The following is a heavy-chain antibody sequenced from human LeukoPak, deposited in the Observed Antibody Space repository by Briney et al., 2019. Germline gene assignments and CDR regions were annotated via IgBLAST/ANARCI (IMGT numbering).Heavy chain of an antibody. CDR3: ARDGSGGWFDFDY. V-gene: IGHV3-66*02. Sequence: GGSLRLSYPASGCTVSGNYVSWVRQAPGTGLEWGSVIYSGGSTCYEDSVKGRFGIYRDNSKTTLYLQINSLRAEDTAVYYCARDGSGGWFDFDYWGQGTLVTVSS. J-gene: IGHJ4*02. CDR2: IYSGGST. D-gene: IGHD6-19*01. CDR1: GCTVSGNY.